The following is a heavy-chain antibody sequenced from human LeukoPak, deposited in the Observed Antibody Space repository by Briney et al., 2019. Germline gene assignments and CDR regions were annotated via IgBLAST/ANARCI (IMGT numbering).Heavy chain of an antibody. Sequence: GASVKVSCKTSGYSSTTYGLSWVRQAPGQGLEWMAWISAYNGNTEYSQNFQGRVTMTMDTSTSTAYMELKSLTADDTAIYYCAREPGVAAAAVPFDYWGQGTLVTVSS. V-gene: IGHV1-18*01. CDR3: AREPGVAAAAVPFDY. CDR1: GYSSTTYG. CDR2: ISAYNGNT. D-gene: IGHD6-19*01. J-gene: IGHJ4*02.